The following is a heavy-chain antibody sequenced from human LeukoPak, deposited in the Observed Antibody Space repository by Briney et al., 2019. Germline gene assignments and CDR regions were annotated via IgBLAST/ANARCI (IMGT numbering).Heavy chain of an antibody. J-gene: IGHJ6*02. D-gene: IGHD6-6*01. CDR1: GGSFSGYY. Sequence: PSETLSLTCAVYGGSFSGYYWSWIRQPPGKGLEWIGEINHSGSTNYNPSLKSRVTISVDTSKNQFSLKLSSVTAADTAVYYCVWQLVHGYYGMDVWGQGTTVTVSS. CDR2: INHSGST. V-gene: IGHV4-34*01. CDR3: VWQLVHGYYGMDV.